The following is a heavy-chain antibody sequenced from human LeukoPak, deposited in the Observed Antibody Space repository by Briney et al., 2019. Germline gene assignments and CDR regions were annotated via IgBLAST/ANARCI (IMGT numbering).Heavy chain of an antibody. J-gene: IGHJ4*02. CDR3: ARGRGLES. CDR1: GFTFSSFW. CDR2: IKQDGSEK. V-gene: IGHV3-7*03. Sequence: GGSLRLSCADSGFTFSSFWMTWVRQAPGKGLEWVANIKQDGSEKYYVDSVKGRFTISRDNAEKSLFLQMNSLRAEDTAVYYCARGRGLESWGQGTLVTVSS. D-gene: IGHD3-10*01.